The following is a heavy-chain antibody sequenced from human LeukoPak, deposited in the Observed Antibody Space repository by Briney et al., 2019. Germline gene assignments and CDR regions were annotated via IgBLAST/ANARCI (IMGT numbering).Heavy chain of an antibody. CDR2: ISYDGSNK. V-gene: IGHV3-30-3*01. CDR3: ARGTHTYSSGWYDY. CDR1: GFTFSSYA. D-gene: IGHD6-19*01. Sequence: GRSLRLPCAASGFTFSSYAMHWVRQAPGKGLEWVAVISYDGSNKYYADSVKGRFTISRDNSKNTLYLQMNSLRAEDTAVYYCARGTHTYSSGWYDYWGQGTLVTVSS. J-gene: IGHJ4*02.